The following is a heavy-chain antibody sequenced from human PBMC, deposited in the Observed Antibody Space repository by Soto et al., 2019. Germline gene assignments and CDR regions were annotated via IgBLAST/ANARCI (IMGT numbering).Heavy chain of an antibody. Sequence: SETLSLTCTVSGGSISSSSYYWGWIRQPPGKGLEWIGSIYYSGSTYYNPSLKSRVTISVDTSKNQFSLKLSSVTAADTAVYYCARQEPGIAAAGTRGTWDYWGQGTLVTVSS. CDR3: ARQEPGIAAAGTRGTWDY. V-gene: IGHV4-39*01. CDR2: IYYSGST. CDR1: GGSISSSSYY. D-gene: IGHD6-13*01. J-gene: IGHJ4*02.